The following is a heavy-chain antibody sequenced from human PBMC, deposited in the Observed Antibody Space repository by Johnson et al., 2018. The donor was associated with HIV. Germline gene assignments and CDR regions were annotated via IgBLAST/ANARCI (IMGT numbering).Heavy chain of an antibody. Sequence: QMLLVESGGGLVKPGGSLRLSCAASGFTFSDYYMSWIRQAPGKGLEWVAVISYDGSNKYYADSVKGRFTISRDTSKNTLYLQMNSLRAEDTAVYYCARDSGVPGNDAFDIWGQGTMVTVSS. CDR1: GFTFSDYY. J-gene: IGHJ3*02. D-gene: IGHD3-10*01. CDR3: ARDSGVPGNDAFDI. CDR2: ISYDGSNK. V-gene: IGHV3-30-3*01.